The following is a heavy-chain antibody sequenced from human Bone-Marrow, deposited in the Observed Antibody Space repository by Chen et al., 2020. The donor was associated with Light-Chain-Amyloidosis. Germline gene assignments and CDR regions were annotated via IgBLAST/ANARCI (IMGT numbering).Heavy chain of an antibody. Sequence: EVQLEESGGGLVQPGGSLRIHCAASGCTYSNYWMSWVRQAPGKGLEWVANIKQDGSEVYYVVSVKARFTVSRDNAMNSLYLQMISLWVEYTAVYFCARGYGGWFDYFDYWGQGTLVTVSS. CDR2: IKQDGSEV. D-gene: IGHD6-19*01. V-gene: IGHV3-7*01. CDR3: ARGYGGWFDYFDY. J-gene: IGHJ4*02. CDR1: GCTYSNYW.